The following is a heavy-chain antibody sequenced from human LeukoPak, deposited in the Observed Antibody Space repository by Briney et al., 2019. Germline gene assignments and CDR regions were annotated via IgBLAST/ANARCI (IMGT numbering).Heavy chain of an antibody. Sequence: SETLSLTCAVYGGSFSGYYWSWIRQPPGKGLEWIGEINHSGSTNYNPSLKSRVTISVDTSKNQFSLKLGSVTAADTAVYYCASSSGVNAFDIWGQGTMVTVSS. CDR2: INHSGST. CDR1: GGSFSGYY. V-gene: IGHV4-34*01. J-gene: IGHJ3*02. D-gene: IGHD3-22*01. CDR3: ASSSGVNAFDI.